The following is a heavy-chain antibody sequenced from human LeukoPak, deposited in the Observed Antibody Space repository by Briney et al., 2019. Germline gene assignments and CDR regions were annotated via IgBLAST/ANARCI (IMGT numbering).Heavy chain of an antibody. CDR2: IRGSGDNT. CDR1: GFTFSSYA. D-gene: IGHD4-17*01. Sequence: GSLRLSCAASGFTFSSYAISWVRQAPGKGLEWVSLIRGSGDNTYYADSVKGRFTIARDNSKNTLHLQMNSLRAEDTAVYYCAKLGIGLRYYGMDVWGQGTTVTVSS. J-gene: IGHJ6*02. V-gene: IGHV3-23*01. CDR3: AKLGIGLRYYGMDV.